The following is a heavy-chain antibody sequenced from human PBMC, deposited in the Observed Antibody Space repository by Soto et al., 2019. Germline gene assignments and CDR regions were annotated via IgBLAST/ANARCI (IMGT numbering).Heavy chain of an antibody. CDR1: GYTFTSYG. Sequence: ASVKVSCKASGYTFTSYGISWVRQAPGQGLEWMGWISAYNGNTNYAQKLQGRVTMTTDTSTSTAYMELRSLRSDDTAVYYCARDREDYYDSSAPFDPWGQGTLVTVS. CDR2: ISAYNGNT. D-gene: IGHD3-22*01. V-gene: IGHV1-18*01. J-gene: IGHJ5*02. CDR3: ARDREDYYDSSAPFDP.